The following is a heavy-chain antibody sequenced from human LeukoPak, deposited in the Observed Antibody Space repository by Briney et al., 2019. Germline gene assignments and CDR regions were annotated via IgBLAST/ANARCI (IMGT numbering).Heavy chain of an antibody. CDR1: GFIFTTHG. Sequence: GGSLRLSCAASGFIFTTHGMHWVRQAPGKGLEWLAVTSHDETNKFYADSVKGRFTISRDNSKNTLYPQMNSLRAEDTAVYYCARDDYDILTGYNYWGQETLVTVSS. D-gene: IGHD3-9*01. CDR3: ARDDYDILTGYNY. CDR2: TSHDETNK. J-gene: IGHJ4*02. V-gene: IGHV3-33*08.